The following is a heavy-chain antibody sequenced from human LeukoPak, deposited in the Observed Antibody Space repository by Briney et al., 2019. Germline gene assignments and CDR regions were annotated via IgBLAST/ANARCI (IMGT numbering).Heavy chain of an antibody. Sequence: ASVKVSCKASGYTFTSYGISWVRQAPGQGLEGMGWISAYNGNTNYAQKLQGRVTMTTDTSTSTAYMELRSMRSDDTAVYYCARDSLRYCSSTSCYGRWGFDPWGQGTLVTVSS. D-gene: IGHD2-2*01. J-gene: IGHJ5*02. CDR1: GYTFTSYG. V-gene: IGHV1-18*01. CDR2: ISAYNGNT. CDR3: ARDSLRYCSSTSCYGRWGFDP.